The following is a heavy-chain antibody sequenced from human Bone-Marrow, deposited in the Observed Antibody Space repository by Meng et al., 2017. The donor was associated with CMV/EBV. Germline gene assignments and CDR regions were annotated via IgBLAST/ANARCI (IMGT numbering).Heavy chain of an antibody. CDR1: GYTFTGYN. CDR2: INPNSGDT. V-gene: IGHV1-2*02. Sequence: ASVKVSCKASGYTFTGYNMHWVRQAPGQGLEWMGWINPNSGDTKYAQKFQGRVTLTSDTSISTAYMELSRLKSDDTAVYYCARDRGWYDFWSGYTVGAFDIWGQGTMVTVSS. D-gene: IGHD3-3*01. CDR3: ARDRGWYDFWSGYTVGAFDI. J-gene: IGHJ3*02.